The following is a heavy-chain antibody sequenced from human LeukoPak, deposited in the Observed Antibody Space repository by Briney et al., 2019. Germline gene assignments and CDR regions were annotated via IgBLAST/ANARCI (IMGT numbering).Heavy chain of an antibody. V-gene: IGHV3-21*01. Sequence: GGSLRLSCVASRFTFSTYVMSWVRQAPGKGLEWVSSISSSSNYIYYADSVRGRFTISRDNAKNSLYLHMNSLRVEDTAVYYCARRGVAGGTDYWGQGTLVTVSS. CDR2: ISSSSNYI. D-gene: IGHD6-13*01. CDR3: ARRGVAGGTDY. J-gene: IGHJ4*02. CDR1: RFTFSTYV.